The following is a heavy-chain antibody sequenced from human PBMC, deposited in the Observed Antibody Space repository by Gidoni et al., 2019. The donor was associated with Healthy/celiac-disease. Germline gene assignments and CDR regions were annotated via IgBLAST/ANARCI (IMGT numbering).Heavy chain of an antibody. D-gene: IGHD3-9*01. CDR1: GFPFNCCT. V-gene: IGHV3-21*01. Sequence: EVQLVESGGGLVKPGVSLRLSCVASGFPFNCCTMNWVRQAPGKGLEWVSSITSSSSYIYYADSVKGRFTISRDNAKNSLYLQMNSLRAEDTAVYYCASYDILTDSLDYWGQGTLVTVSS. CDR2: ITSSSSYI. J-gene: IGHJ4*02. CDR3: ASYDILTDSLDY.